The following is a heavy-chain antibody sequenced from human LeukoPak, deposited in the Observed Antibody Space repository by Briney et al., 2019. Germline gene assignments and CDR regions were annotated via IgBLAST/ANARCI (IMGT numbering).Heavy chain of an antibody. CDR2: LYSGGNT. V-gene: IGHV3-66*01. CDR1: GFTVSSSH. D-gene: IGHD2-15*01. J-gene: IGHJ3*02. Sequence: PGGSLRLSCAASGFTVSSSHMTWVRQAPGKGLEWVSLLYSGGNTYYADSVQGRFTISRDDSKNMLYLQMNSLIAEDMAVYYCATAYSPAFHIWGQGTMVTLSS. CDR3: ATAYSPAFHI.